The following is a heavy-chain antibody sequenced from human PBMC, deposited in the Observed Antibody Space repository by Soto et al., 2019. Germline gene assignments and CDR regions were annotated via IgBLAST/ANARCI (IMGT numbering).Heavy chain of an antibody. D-gene: IGHD1-26*01. V-gene: IGHV4-59*01. J-gene: IGHJ4*02. Sequence: PSETLSLTCTVSGGSISSYYWSWIRQPPGKGLEWIGYIYYSGSTNYNPSLRSRVTISVDTSKNQFSLKLSSVTAADTAVYHCARDPGRSSPRGYSDYWGQGTLVTVSS. CDR3: ARDPGRSSPRGYSDY. CDR1: GGSISSYY. CDR2: IYYSGST.